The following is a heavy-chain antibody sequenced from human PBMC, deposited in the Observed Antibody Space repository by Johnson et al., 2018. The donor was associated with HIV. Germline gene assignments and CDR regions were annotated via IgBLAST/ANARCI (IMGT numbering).Heavy chain of an antibody. J-gene: IGHJ3*02. CDR1: GFTVSNIF. Sequence: EKLVESGGGLIQPGGSLRLSCAASGFTVSNIFMNWVRQAPGKGLEWLSVTYSDGDTYYADSVKGRFTTSRDNAKNTMYLQMNSLRTEDTAVYYCARGGLTAFDIWGQGTMVTVSS. V-gene: IGHV3-53*01. D-gene: IGHD5-12*01. CDR2: TYSDGDT. CDR3: ARGGLTAFDI.